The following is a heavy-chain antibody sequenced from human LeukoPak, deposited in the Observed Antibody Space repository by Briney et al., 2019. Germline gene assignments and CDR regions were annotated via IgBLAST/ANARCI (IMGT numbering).Heavy chain of an antibody. D-gene: IGHD6-19*01. V-gene: IGHV4-30-4*08. Sequence: SQTLSLTCTVSGGSISSGDYYWSWIRQPPGKGLEWIGYIYYSGSTYYNPSLKSRVTISVDTSKNQFSLKLSSATAADTAVYYCARQPIAVAGNWFDPWGQGTLVTVSS. CDR1: GGSISSGDYY. CDR2: IYYSGST. CDR3: ARQPIAVAGNWFDP. J-gene: IGHJ5*02.